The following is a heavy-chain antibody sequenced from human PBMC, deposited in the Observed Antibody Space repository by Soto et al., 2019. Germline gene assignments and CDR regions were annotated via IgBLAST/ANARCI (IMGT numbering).Heavy chain of an antibody. CDR1: GYTFINYY. Sequence: ASVKVSCQASGYTFINYYMHWVRQAPGQGLEWMGIINPSGGSTSYAQKFQGRVTMTRDTSTSTVYMELSSLRSEDTAVYYCARDPKLLWYFDYWGQGTLVTVSS. CDR2: INPSGGST. V-gene: IGHV1-46*01. D-gene: IGHD2-21*01. J-gene: IGHJ4*02. CDR3: ARDPKLLWYFDY.